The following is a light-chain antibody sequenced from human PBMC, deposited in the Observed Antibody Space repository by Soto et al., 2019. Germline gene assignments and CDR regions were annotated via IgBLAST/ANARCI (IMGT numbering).Light chain of an antibody. J-gene: IGLJ1*01. Sequence: QSALTQPASVSGSPGQSITFSCTGTSSDIGGHNYVSWYQQHPGKAPKLMIYEVTKRPSGVSNRLSGSKSGNTASLTISGLQAEDEADYYCASYTSSHALVFGTGTKVTVL. V-gene: IGLV2-14*01. CDR1: SSDIGGHNY. CDR3: ASYTSSHALV. CDR2: EVT.